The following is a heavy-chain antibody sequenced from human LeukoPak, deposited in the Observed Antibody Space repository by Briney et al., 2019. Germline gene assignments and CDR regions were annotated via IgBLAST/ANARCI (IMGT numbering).Heavy chain of an antibody. CDR1: GYTFTSYG. D-gene: IGHD2-2*02. J-gene: IGHJ3*01. CDR2: VSAYNGNT. V-gene: IGHV1-18*01. CDR3: ARVKALYCSSTSCYRGAFDV. Sequence: GASVKVSCTASGYTFTSYGISWVRQGPGQGLEWMGWVSAYNGNTNYEQKLQGRVTMTTDTSTSTAYMDLRSLRSDDTAVYYCARVKALYCSSTSCYRGAFDVWGQGTMVTVSS.